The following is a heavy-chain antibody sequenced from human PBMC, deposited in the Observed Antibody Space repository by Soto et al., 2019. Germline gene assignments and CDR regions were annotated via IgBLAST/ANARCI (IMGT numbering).Heavy chain of an antibody. CDR1: GGTFSSYS. CDR3: ARGRLVGANIDY. CDR2: IIPIFGTA. D-gene: IGHD1-26*01. Sequence: SVKVCGKASGGTFSSYSISWVRQAPGQGLEWMGGIIPIFGTANYAQKFQGRVTITADESTSTAYMELSSLRSEDTAVYYCARGRLVGANIDYWGQGTLVTVSS. V-gene: IGHV1-69*13. J-gene: IGHJ4*02.